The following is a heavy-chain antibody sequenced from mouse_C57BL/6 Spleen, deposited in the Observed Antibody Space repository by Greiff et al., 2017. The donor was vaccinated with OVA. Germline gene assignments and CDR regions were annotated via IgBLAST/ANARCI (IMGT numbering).Heavy chain of an antibody. CDR3: ARDVTGTGY. D-gene: IGHD4-1*01. V-gene: IGHV1-52*01. J-gene: IGHJ2*01. CDR1: GYTFTSYW. CDR2: IDPSDSET. Sequence: QVQLQQSGAELVRPGSSVKLSCKASGYTFTSYWMHWVKQRPIQGLEWIGNIDPSDSETHYNQKFKDKATLTVDKSSSTAYMQLSSLTSEDSAVYYCARDVTGTGYWGQGTTLTVSS.